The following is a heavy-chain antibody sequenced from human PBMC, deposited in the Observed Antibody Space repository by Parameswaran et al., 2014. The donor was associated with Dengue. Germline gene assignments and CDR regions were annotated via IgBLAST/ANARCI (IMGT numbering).Heavy chain of an antibody. V-gene: IGHV3-30*04. CDR3: ARDRQYCSGGSCSLLRYYYYGMDV. D-gene: IGHD2-15*01. J-gene: IGHJ6*02. Sequence: PGKGLEWVAVISYDGSNKYYADSVKGRFTISRDNSKNTLYLQMNSLRAEDTAVYYCARDRQYCSGGSCSLLRYYYYGMDVWGQGTTVTVSS. CDR2: ISYDGSNK.